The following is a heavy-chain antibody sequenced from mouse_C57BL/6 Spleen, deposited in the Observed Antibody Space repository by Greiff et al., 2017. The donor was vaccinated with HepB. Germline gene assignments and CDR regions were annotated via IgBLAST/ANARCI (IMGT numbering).Heavy chain of an antibody. D-gene: IGHD2-3*01. Sequence: VQLKESGAELVRPGASVTLSCKASGYTFTDYEMHWVKQTPVHGLEWIGAIDPETGGTAYNQKFKGKAILTADKSSSTAYMELRSLTSEDSAVYYCTRSGSNDGYYMFAYWGQGTLVTVSA. J-gene: IGHJ3*01. CDR1: GYTFTDYE. CDR2: IDPETGGT. CDR3: TRSGSNDGYYMFAY. V-gene: IGHV1-15*01.